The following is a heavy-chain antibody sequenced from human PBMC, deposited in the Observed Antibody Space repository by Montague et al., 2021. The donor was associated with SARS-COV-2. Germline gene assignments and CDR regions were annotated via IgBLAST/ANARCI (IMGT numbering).Heavy chain of an antibody. J-gene: IGHJ6*02. CDR2: INSSGGGSNK. V-gene: IGHV3-48*03. Sequence: SLRLSCAASGFTFSSYEMNWVRQAPGKGLEWISYINSSGGGSNKHYTDSVQGRVTISRDHDKNSLYLQMHSLRVEDTAIYYCARDRDWDDWCGMDVWGQGTTVTVSS. CDR3: ARDRDWDDWCGMDV. D-gene: IGHD1-1*01. CDR1: GFTFSSYE.